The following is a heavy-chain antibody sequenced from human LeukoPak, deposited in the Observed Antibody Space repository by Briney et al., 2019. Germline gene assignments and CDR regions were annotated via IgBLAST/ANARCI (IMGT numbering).Heavy chain of an antibody. V-gene: IGHV3-7*01. Sequence: GGSLRLSCAASGFTFSSYWMSWVRQAPGKGLEWVANIKQDGSEKYYVDSVKGRFTIFRDNSKNMLYLQMNSLRAEDTAVYYCAKGIPADYWGQGILVTVSS. CDR2: IKQDGSEK. CDR3: AKGIPADY. J-gene: IGHJ4*02. CDR1: GFTFSSYW.